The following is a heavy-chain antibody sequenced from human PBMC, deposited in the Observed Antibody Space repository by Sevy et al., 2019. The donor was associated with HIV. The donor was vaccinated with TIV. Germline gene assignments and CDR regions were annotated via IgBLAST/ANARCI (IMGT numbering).Heavy chain of an antibody. CDR1: GDTFGNYA. V-gene: IGHV1-69*13. CDR3: ARSNPDGYNYSYYYGMDV. J-gene: IGHJ6*02. CDR2: IIPVFGSA. Sequence: ASVKVSCKASGDTFGNYAIAWVRQAPGQGLEWMGGIIPVFGSANSAQKFQDRVTITADVSTSTAYMELRRLRSEDTAVYYCARSNPDGYNYSYYYGMDVWGQGTTVTVSS. D-gene: IGHD1-1*01.